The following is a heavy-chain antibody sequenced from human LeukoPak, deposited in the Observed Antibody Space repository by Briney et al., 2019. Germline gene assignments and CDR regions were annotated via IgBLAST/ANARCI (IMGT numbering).Heavy chain of an antibody. J-gene: IGHJ4*02. V-gene: IGHV1-18*01. D-gene: IGHD3-3*01. CDR2: ISAYNGNT. CDR1: GYTFTNYD. CDR3: ARPAGGAIWSGYSPHPFDY. Sequence: ASVKVSCKASGYTFTNYDISWVRQAPGQGLEWMGWISAYNGNTNYAQKLQGRVTMTTDTSTSTAYMELRSLRSDDTAVYYCARPAGGAIWSGYSPHPFDYWGQGTLVTVSS.